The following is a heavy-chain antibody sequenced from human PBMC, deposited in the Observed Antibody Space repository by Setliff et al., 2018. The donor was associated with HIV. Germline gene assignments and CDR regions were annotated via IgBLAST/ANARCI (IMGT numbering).Heavy chain of an antibody. J-gene: IGHJ1*01. CDR2: IFYSGTT. CDR1: GGSITGYY. V-gene: IGHV4-59*01. CDR3: ARDPYCSGDGCFRYYQH. D-gene: IGHD2-15*01. Sequence: SETLSLACTVSGGSITGYYWSWVRQPPGKGLEWIGYIFYSGTTNYSPSLNSRATISVDTSKNSFSLRLSSVTAADTAVYFCARDPYCSGDGCFRYYQHWGRGTLVTVSS.